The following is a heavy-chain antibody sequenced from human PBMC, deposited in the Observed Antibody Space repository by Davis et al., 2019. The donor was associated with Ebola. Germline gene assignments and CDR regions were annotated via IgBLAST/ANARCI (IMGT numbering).Heavy chain of an antibody. CDR3: ARSHSDWLLPFDY. Sequence: SETLSLTCAVFGGSFSDYYWTWIRQPPGKGLEWIGEINHTGSTSYSPSLRGRVTISLDTSKNQFSLRLSSVTAADTAVYYCARSHSDWLLPFDYWGQGTLATVSS. J-gene: IGHJ4*02. V-gene: IGHV4-34*01. D-gene: IGHD3-9*01. CDR2: INHTGST. CDR1: GGSFSDYY.